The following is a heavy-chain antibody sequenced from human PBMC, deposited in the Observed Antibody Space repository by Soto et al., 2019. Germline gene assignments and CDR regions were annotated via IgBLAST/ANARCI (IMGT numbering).Heavy chain of an antibody. J-gene: IGHJ6*02. CDR2: IWYDGSNK. CDR1: GFTFSSYG. D-gene: IGHD7-27*01. Sequence: QVQLVESGGGVVQPGRSLRLSCAASGFTFSSYGMHWVRQAPGKGLEWVAVIWYDGSNKYYADSVKGRFTISRDNSKNTLYLQMNSLTAEDTAVYYCASDGTGEPRYYYGMDVWGQGTTVTVSS. V-gene: IGHV3-33*01. CDR3: ASDGTGEPRYYYGMDV.